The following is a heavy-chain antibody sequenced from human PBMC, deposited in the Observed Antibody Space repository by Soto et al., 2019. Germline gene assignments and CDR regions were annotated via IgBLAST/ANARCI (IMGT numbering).Heavy chain of an antibody. J-gene: IGHJ6*02. Sequence: ASETLSLTCAVSGGSISSSNWWSWVRQPPGKGLEWIGEIYHSGSTNYNPSLKSRVTISVDKSKNQFSLKLSSVTAADTAVYYCARDQRARSGCSGGSCYWSYYGMDVWGQGTTVTVSS. CDR2: IYHSGST. CDR3: ARDQRARSGCSGGSCYWSYYGMDV. D-gene: IGHD2-15*01. V-gene: IGHV4-4*02. CDR1: GGSISSSNW.